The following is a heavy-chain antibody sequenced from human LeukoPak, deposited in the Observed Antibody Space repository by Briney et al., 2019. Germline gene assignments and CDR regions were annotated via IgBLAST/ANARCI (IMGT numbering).Heavy chain of an antibody. CDR3: ARGGGPKYSSSWSRWFDP. V-gene: IGHV1-8*01. CDR2: MSPNSSNT. Sequence: ASVKVSCKASGYTFTSYDINWVRQATGQGLEWMGWMSPNSSNTGYAQKFQGRVTMTRNTSIGTAYMELSSLRSEDTAVYYCARGGGPKYSSSWSRWFDPWGQGTLVTVSS. D-gene: IGHD6-13*01. J-gene: IGHJ5*02. CDR1: GYTFTSYD.